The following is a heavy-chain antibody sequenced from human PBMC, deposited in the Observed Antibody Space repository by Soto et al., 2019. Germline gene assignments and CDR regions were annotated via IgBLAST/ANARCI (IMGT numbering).Heavy chain of an antibody. D-gene: IGHD3-10*01. Sequence: ASVKVSCKASGYTFTSYYMHWVRQAPGQGLEWMGIINPSGGSTSYAQKFQGRVTMTRDTSTSTVYMELSSLRSEDTAVYYCASSYYGSGSYYYAFDMWGQGTMVTVSS. CDR1: GYTFTSYY. V-gene: IGHV1-46*01. CDR3: ASSYYGSGSYYYAFDM. CDR2: INPSGGST. J-gene: IGHJ3*02.